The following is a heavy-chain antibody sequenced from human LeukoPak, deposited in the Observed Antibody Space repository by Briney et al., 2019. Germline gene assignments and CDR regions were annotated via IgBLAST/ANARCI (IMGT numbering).Heavy chain of an antibody. CDR3: ARSIAVAGFDY. J-gene: IGHJ4*02. CDR2: ISSSSSYI. Sequence: GGSLRLSCAASGFTFSSYSMNWVRQAPGEGLEWFSSISSSSSYIYYADSVKGRFTISRDNAKNSLYLQMNSLRAEDTAVYYCARSIAVAGFDYWGQGTLVTVSS. D-gene: IGHD6-19*01. CDR1: GFTFSSYS. V-gene: IGHV3-21*01.